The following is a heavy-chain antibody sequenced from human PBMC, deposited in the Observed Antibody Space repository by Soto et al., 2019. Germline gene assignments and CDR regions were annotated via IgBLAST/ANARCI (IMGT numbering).Heavy chain of an antibody. Sequence: ASETLSLTCTVSGGSISSSSYYWGWIRQPPGKGLEWIGSIYYSGSTYYNPSLKGRVTISVDTSKNQFSLKLSSVTAADTAVYYCARRMPRGIFGVAILEGMDVWGQGTTVTVSS. CDR2: IYYSGST. CDR1: GGSISSSSYY. D-gene: IGHD3-3*01. J-gene: IGHJ6*02. V-gene: IGHV4-39*01. CDR3: ARRMPRGIFGVAILEGMDV.